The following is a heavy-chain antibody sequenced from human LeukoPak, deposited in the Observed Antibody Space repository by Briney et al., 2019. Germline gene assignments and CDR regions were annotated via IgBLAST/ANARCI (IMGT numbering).Heavy chain of an antibody. Sequence: GGSLRLSCAASGFTFSSYAMSWVRLAPGKGLEWVSAISGSGGSTYYADSVKGRFTISRDNSKNTLYLQMNSLRAEDTAVYYCAKGSGGSYFSDWFDPWGQGTLVTVSS. D-gene: IGHD1-26*01. V-gene: IGHV3-23*01. CDR2: ISGSGGST. J-gene: IGHJ5*02. CDR3: AKGSGGSYFSDWFDP. CDR1: GFTFSSYA.